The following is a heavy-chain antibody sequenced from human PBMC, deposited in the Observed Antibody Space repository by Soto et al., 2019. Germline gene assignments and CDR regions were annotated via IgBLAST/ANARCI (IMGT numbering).Heavy chain of an antibody. CDR3: ARGGHVVVVTAAFDY. V-gene: IGHV1-46*01. CDR2: VNPSGGHT. J-gene: IGHJ4*02. Sequence: ASVKVSCKASGDTFTNYYIHWVRQAPGQGLEWMGTVNPSGGHTTYSQNFLGRVTMTRDTSTSTLYMELTSLTSDDTAVYYCARGGHVVVVTAAFDYWVQGTLVTVSS. CDR1: GDTFTNYY. D-gene: IGHD2-21*02.